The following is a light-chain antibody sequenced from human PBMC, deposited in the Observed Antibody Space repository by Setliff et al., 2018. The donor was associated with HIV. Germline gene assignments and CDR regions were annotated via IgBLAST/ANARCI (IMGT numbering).Light chain of an antibody. Sequence: QSVLTQPPSASGFPGQSVTISCTGTSSDIGSYNYVSWYQQHPSKAPKLMTYEVNKRPSGFPDRFSASKSGNTTSLTVPGLQADDEGDYYCSSYAATIVIFGGGTKVTVL. CDR2: EVN. V-gene: IGLV2-8*01. CDR1: SSDIGSYNY. J-gene: IGLJ2*01. CDR3: SSYAATIVI.